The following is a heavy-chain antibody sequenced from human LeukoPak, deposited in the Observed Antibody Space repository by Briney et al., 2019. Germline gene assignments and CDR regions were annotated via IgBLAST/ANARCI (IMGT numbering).Heavy chain of an antibody. Sequence: PGGSLRLSCAASGFTFSSYAMHWVRQAPGKGLEWVAVISYDGSNKYYADSVKGGFTISRDNSKNTLYLQMNSLRVEDTAVYYCAKDRLAGYCSGTSCPPIFDYWGQGTLVTVSS. D-gene: IGHD2-2*01. V-gene: IGHV3-30-3*01. J-gene: IGHJ4*02. CDR1: GFTFSSYA. CDR2: ISYDGSNK. CDR3: AKDRLAGYCSGTSCPPIFDY.